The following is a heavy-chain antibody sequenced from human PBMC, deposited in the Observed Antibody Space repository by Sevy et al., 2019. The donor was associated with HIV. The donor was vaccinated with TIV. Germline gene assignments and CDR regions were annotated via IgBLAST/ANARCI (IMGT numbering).Heavy chain of an antibody. Sequence: SETLSLTCTVSGDSVTSGSNYWSWTRQRAGKGLEWIRRIYTTGSPSGSTNYNPSLKSRVTISVDSSKNQFTLRLSSLTAADTAVYYCARTCRNDYGDYGTYFDYWGQGTLVTVSS. V-gene: IGHV4-61*02. J-gene: IGHJ4*02. CDR3: ARTCRNDYGDYGTYFDY. CDR1: GDSVTSGSNY. D-gene: IGHD4-17*01. CDR2: IYTTGSPSGST.